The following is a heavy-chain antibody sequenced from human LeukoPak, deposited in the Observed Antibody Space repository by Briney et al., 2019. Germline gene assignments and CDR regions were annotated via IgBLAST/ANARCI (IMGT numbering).Heavy chain of an antibody. V-gene: IGHV4-59*01. J-gene: IGHJ4*02. D-gene: IGHD3-22*01. CDR3: ASYSYYYDSSGYFDY. Sequence: TETLSLTCTVSGGSISSYYWSWIRQPPGKGLEWIGYIYYSGSTNYNPSLKSRVTISVDTSKNQFSLKLSSVTAADTAVYYCASYSYYYDSSGYFDYWGQGTLVTVSS. CDR2: IYYSGST. CDR1: GGSISSYY.